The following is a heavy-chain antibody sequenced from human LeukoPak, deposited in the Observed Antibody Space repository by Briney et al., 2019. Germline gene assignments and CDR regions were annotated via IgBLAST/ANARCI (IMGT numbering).Heavy chain of an antibody. CDR2: IYYSGT. D-gene: IGHD3-16*01. CDR3: ARMSLRGGRFDY. J-gene: IGHJ4*02. V-gene: IGHV4-59*08. Sequence: SETLSLTCTVSDGSISSYYWSWIRHPPGKGLEWIGYIYYSGTNYNPSLKSRVIISVDTSKNQFSLILSSVTAADTAVYYCARMSLRGGRFDYWGQGTLVTVSS. CDR1: DGSISSYY.